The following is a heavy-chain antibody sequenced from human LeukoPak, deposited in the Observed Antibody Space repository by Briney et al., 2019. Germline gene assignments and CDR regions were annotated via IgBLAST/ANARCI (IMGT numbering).Heavy chain of an antibody. CDR1: GGSISSRDYY. CDR3: AGAVAGTKPDY. V-gene: IGHV4-39*07. J-gene: IGHJ4*02. D-gene: IGHD6-19*01. Sequence: SETLSLTCTVSGGSISSRDYYWGWIRQSPGRGLQWIGSIYYSGSTYYNPSLKSRVTISVDTSKSQFSLRLSSVTAADTAVYYCAGAVAGTKPDYWGQGTLVTVSS. CDR2: IYYSGST.